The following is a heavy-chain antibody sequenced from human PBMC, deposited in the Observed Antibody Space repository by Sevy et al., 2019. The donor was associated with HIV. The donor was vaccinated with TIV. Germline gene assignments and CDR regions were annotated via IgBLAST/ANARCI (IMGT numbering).Heavy chain of an antibody. CDR3: ARYWPDYYDSTRAFDI. V-gene: IGHV3-53*01. D-gene: IGHD3-22*01. CDR2: IYSGGST. Sequence: GGSLRLSCAASGFTVSSNYMSWVRQAPGKGLEWVSVIYSGGSTYYADSVKGRFTISRDNSKNTLYLQMNSLRAEDTAVYYCARYWPDYYDSTRAFDIWGQGTVVTVSS. CDR1: GFTVSSNY. J-gene: IGHJ3*02.